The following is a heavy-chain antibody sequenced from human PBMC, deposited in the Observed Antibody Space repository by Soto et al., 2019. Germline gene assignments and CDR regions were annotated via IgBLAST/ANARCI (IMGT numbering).Heavy chain of an antibody. D-gene: IGHD2-2*02. CDR1: GYTLTSYY. CDR2: INPNSGGT. Sequence: SVKVSCKASGYTLTSYYIHLVRQAPGQGLEWMGWINPNSGGTNYAQKFQGRVTMTRDTSISTAYMELSRLRSDDTAVYYCARDPVEGPAMVVVPAAIRRWFDSWGQGTLVTGSS. V-gene: IGHV1-2*02. CDR3: ARDPVEGPAMVVVPAAIRRWFDS. J-gene: IGHJ5*01.